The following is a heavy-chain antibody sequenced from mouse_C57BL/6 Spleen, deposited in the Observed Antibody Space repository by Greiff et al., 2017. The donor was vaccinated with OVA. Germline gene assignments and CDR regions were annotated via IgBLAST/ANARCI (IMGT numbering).Heavy chain of an antibody. V-gene: IGHV1-20*01. D-gene: IGHD1-1*01. J-gene: IGHJ3*01. Sequence: EVKLMESGPELVKPGDSVKISCKASGYSFTGYFMNWVMQSHGKSLEWIGRINPYNGDTFYNQKFKGKATLTVDKSSSTAHMELRSLTSEDSAVYYCARDYGSSPWFAYWGQGTLVTVSA. CDR3: ARDYGSSPWFAY. CDR2: INPYNGDT. CDR1: GYSFTGYF.